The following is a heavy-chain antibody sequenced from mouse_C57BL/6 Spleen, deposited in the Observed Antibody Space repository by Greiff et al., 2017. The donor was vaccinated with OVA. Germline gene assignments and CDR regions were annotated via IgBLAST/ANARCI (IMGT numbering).Heavy chain of an antibody. Sequence: EVKLMESGPELVKPGASVKISCKASGYSFTGYYMNWVKQSPEKSLEWIGEINPSTGGTTYNQKFKAKATLTVDKSSSTAYMQLKSLTSEDSAVYYCANYYGSSYVRWYFDVWGTGTTVTVSS. D-gene: IGHD1-1*01. J-gene: IGHJ1*03. V-gene: IGHV1-42*01. CDR1: GYSFTGYY. CDR2: INPSTGGT. CDR3: ANYYGSSYVRWYFDV.